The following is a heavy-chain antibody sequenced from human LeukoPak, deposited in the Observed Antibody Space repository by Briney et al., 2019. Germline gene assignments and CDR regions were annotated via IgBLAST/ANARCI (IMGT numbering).Heavy chain of an antibody. CDR3: AIPGGAVATFDY. V-gene: IGHV4-30-4*01. Sequence: SETLSLTCTVSGGSISSGDYYWSWIRQPPGKGLEWIGYIYYSGSTYYNPSLKSRVTISVDTSKNQFSLKLSSVTAADTAVYYCAIPGGAVATFDYWGQGTLVTVSS. CDR2: IYYSGST. CDR1: GGSISSGDYY. D-gene: IGHD6-19*01. J-gene: IGHJ4*02.